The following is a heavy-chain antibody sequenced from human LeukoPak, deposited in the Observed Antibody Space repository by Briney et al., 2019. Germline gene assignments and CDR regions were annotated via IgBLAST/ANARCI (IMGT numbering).Heavy chain of an antibody. D-gene: IGHD6-13*01. Sequence: GGSLRLSCAASGFTFSNYWMSWVRQAPGKGLEWVANIKEDGSEKYYVDSVKGRFTIFRDNARNSLYLQMSSLRAEDTAVYYCASGRQLGYWGQGTLVTVSS. CDR1: GFTFSNYW. CDR2: IKEDGSEK. J-gene: IGHJ4*02. CDR3: ASGRQLGY. V-gene: IGHV3-7*01.